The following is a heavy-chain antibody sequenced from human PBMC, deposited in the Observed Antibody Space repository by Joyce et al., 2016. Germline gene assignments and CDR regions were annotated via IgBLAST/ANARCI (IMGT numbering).Heavy chain of an antibody. V-gene: IGHV3-30*03. CDR3: ATISPDGDHPPPTFAN. J-gene: IGHJ4*02. D-gene: IGHD2-21*01. CDR2: FSNDGNRQ. CDR1: GFTFSRYG. Sequence: QVQLVESGGGVVQPVRSLRLSCTASGFTFSRYGMNWVRQAPGKGSEWVASFSNDGNRQYQADTLKGRFTLARDSPKSSLYLQMNSRGVEDTAVYYCATISPDGDHPPPTFANWGQGTLVTVSS.